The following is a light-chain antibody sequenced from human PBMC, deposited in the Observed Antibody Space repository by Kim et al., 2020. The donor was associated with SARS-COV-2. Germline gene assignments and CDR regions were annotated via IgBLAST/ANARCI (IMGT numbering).Light chain of an antibody. Sequence: QSVLTQPPSVSAAPGQKVTISCSGSSSNLGNNYVSWYQQLPGTAPKLLIYDNNKRPSGIPDRFSGSKSGTSATLGITGLQTGDEADYYCGTWDSSLSAFYVFGTGTKVTVL. CDR3: GTWDSSLSAFYV. CDR1: SSNLGNNY. J-gene: IGLJ1*01. CDR2: DNN. V-gene: IGLV1-51*01.